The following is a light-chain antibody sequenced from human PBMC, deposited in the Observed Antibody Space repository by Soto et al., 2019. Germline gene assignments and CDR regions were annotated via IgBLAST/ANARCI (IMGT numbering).Light chain of an antibody. Sequence: DIQMTHSPSTLSGSVGDIVTITCRASQTISSWLAWYQQKPGKAPKLLIYKASTLKSGVPSRFSGSGSGTEFTLTISSLQPDDFATYYCQQYNSYWTFGQGTKVDNK. CDR1: QTISSW. CDR2: KAS. CDR3: QQYNSYWT. J-gene: IGKJ1*01. V-gene: IGKV1-5*03.